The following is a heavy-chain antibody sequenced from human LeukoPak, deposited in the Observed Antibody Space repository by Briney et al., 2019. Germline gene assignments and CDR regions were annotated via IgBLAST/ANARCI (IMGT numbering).Heavy chain of an antibody. V-gene: IGHV4-34*01. CDR3: ARAWDSSGYRGAFHI. D-gene: IGHD3-22*01. CDR1: GGSFSGYY. J-gene: IGHJ3*02. CDR2: INHSGST. Sequence: SETLSLTRAVYGGSFSGYYWSWIRQPPGKGLEWIGEINHSGSTNYNPSLKSRVTISVDTSKKQISLKLSSVTAADTAVYYCARAWDSSGYRGAFHIWGQGTMVTVSS.